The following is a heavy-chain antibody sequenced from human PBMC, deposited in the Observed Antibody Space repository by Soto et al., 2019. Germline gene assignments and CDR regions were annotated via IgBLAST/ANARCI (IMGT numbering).Heavy chain of an antibody. CDR2: INPSGGST. CDR1: GYTFTSYY. V-gene: IGHV1-46*01. Sequence: QVQLVQSGAEVKKPGASVQVSCKASGYTFTSYYMHWVRQAPGQGLEWMGIINPSGGSTSYAQKFQGRVTMTRDTSTSTVYMELSSLRSEDTAVYYCAREAVAGTFDYWGQGTLVTVSS. J-gene: IGHJ4*02. D-gene: IGHD6-19*01. CDR3: AREAVAGTFDY.